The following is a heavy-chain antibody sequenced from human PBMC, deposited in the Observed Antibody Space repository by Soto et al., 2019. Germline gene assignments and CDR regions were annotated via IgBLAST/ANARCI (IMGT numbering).Heavy chain of an antibody. CDR3: ASYRGAVYFEH. CDR1: WRSMSSNH. D-gene: IGHD4-4*01. J-gene: IGHJ4*02. Sequence: PDTLSLTFSVSWRSMSSNHWSWIRQSPAGGCEWLVFVFYGGSDDNPYLEGRVSMSVETSKSQFSLKLTSVTAADSAVYYCASYRGAVYFEHWGQG. V-gene: IGHV4-59*01. CDR2: VFYGGS.